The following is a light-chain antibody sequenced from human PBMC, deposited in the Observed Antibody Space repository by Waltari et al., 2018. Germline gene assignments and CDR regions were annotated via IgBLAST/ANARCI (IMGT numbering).Light chain of an antibody. J-gene: IGLJ3*02. Sequence: QSALTQPASVSGSPGQSITISCPGTSSAVGGYNYFSWYQQHPGKAPNLMIYDVSNRPSGVSNRFSGSKSGNTASLTISGLQPEDEADYYCNSFTSSSTVVFGGGTKLTVL. V-gene: IGLV2-14*03. CDR2: DVS. CDR3: NSFTSSSTVV. CDR1: SSAVGGYNY.